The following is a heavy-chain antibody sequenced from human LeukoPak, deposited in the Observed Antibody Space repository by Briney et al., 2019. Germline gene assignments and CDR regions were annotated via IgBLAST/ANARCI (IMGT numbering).Heavy chain of an antibody. CDR1: GFTFSSYA. J-gene: IGHJ3*02. Sequence: PGGSLRLSCAASGFTFSSYAMSWVRQAPGKGLEWVSAISGSGGSTYYADSVKGRFTIFRDNSKNTLYLQMNGLRAEDTAVYYCAKEEGGYYGSGSLPGAFDIWGQGTMVTVSS. D-gene: IGHD3-10*01. V-gene: IGHV3-23*01. CDR2: ISGSGGST. CDR3: AKEEGGYYGSGSLPGAFDI.